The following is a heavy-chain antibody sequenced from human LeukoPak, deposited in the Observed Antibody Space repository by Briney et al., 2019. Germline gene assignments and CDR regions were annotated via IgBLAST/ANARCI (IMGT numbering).Heavy chain of an antibody. D-gene: IGHD3-10*01. CDR3: ASGGDYYGSGSLFDP. Sequence: ASVKVSRKASGYTFTSYYMHWVRQAPGQGLEWMGVINPSGGSTSYAQKFQGRVTMTRDTSTSTVYMELSSLRSEDTAVYYCASGGDYYGSGSLFDPWGQGTLVTVSS. V-gene: IGHV1-46*01. J-gene: IGHJ5*02. CDR2: INPSGGST. CDR1: GYTFTSYY.